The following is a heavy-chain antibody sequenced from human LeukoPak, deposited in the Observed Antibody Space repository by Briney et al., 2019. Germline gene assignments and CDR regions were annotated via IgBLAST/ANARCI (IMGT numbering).Heavy chain of an antibody. V-gene: IGHV4-30-4*01. CDR1: GGSISSGDYY. Sequence: SETLSLTCTVSGGSISSGDYYWSWIRQPPGKGLEWIGYIYYSGSTYYNPSLKSRLTISLDTSKNQFSLRLSSVTAADTAFYYCARRYNWNDRWDWGQGTLVTVSP. D-gene: IGHD1-1*01. CDR3: ARRYNWNDRWD. CDR2: IYYSGST. J-gene: IGHJ4*02.